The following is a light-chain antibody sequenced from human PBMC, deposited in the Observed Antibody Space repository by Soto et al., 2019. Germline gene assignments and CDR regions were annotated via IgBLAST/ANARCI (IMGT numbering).Light chain of an antibody. J-gene: IGKJ1*01. V-gene: IGKV3-20*01. CDR2: GAS. Sequence: EIVLTQSPGTLSLSPGERATLSCRASQSVSSNYLARYQQKPGQAPKPLIYGASSRATGIPDRFIGSGAGTDFTLTNSRLESEDFAGYYCQQYASSPWTFGQGTNVEIK. CDR1: QSVSSNY. CDR3: QQYASSPWT.